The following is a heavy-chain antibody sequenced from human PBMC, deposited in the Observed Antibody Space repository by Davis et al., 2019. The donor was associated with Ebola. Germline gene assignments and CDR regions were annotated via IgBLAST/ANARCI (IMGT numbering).Heavy chain of an antibody. CDR3: AKDWDSGWYYFDY. J-gene: IGHJ4*02. D-gene: IGHD6-19*01. Sequence: AASVKVSCKASGYSFTDDGISWVRQAPGQGLEWMGWISTYNGNTNYAQKLQGRVTMTTDTSTSTAYMELRSLRFDDTAVYYCAKDWDSGWYYFDYWGQGTLVTVSS. CDR1: GYSFTDDG. V-gene: IGHV1-18*01. CDR2: ISTYNGNT.